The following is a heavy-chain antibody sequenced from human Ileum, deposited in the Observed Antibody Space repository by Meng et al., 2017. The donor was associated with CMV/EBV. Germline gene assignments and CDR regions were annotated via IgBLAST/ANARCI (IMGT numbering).Heavy chain of an antibody. D-gene: IGHD1-14*01. J-gene: IGHJ4*02. CDR3: ATDRLGAPTGYYYDY. CDR1: GGSFSGHY. Sequence: QVQLQQWGAGLLKPSETLSLTCEISGGSFSGHYGSWIRQTPGKELEWIGEINHRGDPDYNPSLNGRVTISIDTSKNQFSLKLSSVTAADAAVYYCATDRLGAPTGYYYDYWGQGTLVTVSS. V-gene: IGHV4-34*01. CDR2: INHRGDP.